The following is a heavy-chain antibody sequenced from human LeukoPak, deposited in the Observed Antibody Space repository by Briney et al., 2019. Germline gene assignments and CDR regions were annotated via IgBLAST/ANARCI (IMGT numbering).Heavy chain of an antibody. Sequence: SETLSLTCTVSGGSISSYYWSWIRQPPGQGLEWIGYIYYSGTTNYNPSLKGRVTISVDTSKNQLSLKLRSVSAADTAVYYCATGYYSNTRFDFWGQGTMVTVSS. V-gene: IGHV4-59*01. CDR2: IYYSGTT. CDR3: ATGYYSNTRFDF. J-gene: IGHJ4*02. D-gene: IGHD4-11*01. CDR1: GGSISSYY.